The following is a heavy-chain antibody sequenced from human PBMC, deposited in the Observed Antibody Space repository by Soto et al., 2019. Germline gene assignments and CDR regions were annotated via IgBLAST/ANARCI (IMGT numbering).Heavy chain of an antibody. Sequence: TLSVAWNVWDGEIGRQYCIWTREPAGKALEWIGRIYTSGTTNYNPSLKSRATILVDTSKNQFSLKLSSVTAAYTALYYCAREGASGFGMDVWGQG. CDR3: AREGASGFGMDV. V-gene: IGHV4-4*07. J-gene: IGHJ6*02. CDR1: DGEIGRQY. D-gene: IGHD1-26*01. CDR2: IYTSGTT.